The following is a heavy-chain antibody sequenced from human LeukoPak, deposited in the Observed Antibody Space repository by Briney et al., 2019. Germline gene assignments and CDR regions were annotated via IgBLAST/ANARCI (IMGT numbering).Heavy chain of an antibody. Sequence: GGSLRLSCEASGFTFSDYWMTWVRQAPGKGLEWVAVISYDGSNKYYADSVKGRFTISRDNSKNTLYLQMNSLRAEDTAVYYCARSTWIQLWKGDYWGQGTLVTVSS. D-gene: IGHD5-18*01. CDR1: GFTFSDYW. CDR2: ISYDGSNK. CDR3: ARSTWIQLWKGDY. J-gene: IGHJ4*02. V-gene: IGHV3-30*03.